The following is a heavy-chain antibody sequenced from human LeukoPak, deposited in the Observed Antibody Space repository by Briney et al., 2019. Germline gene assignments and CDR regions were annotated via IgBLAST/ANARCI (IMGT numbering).Heavy chain of an antibody. CDR2: IYYSGST. J-gene: IGHJ3*02. D-gene: IGHD3-3*01. V-gene: IGHV4-39*01. Sequence: SETLSLTCTASGGSISSRNYYWGWIRQPPGKGLEWIGTIYYSGSTYYNPSLKSRVTISVDTSKNQFSLKLSSVIAADMAVYYCAIHFDFPSAFDIWGQGTMVTVSS. CDR1: GGSISSRNYY. CDR3: AIHFDFPSAFDI.